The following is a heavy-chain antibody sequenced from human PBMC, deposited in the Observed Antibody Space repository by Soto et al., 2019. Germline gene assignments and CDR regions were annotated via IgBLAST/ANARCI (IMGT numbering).Heavy chain of an antibody. CDR1: GFNFSSFA. V-gene: IGHV3-23*01. CDR2: ISGSGGSR. CDR3: AKEGTGERIHYYYPTDV. D-gene: IGHD1-1*01. J-gene: IGHJ6*02. Sequence: EVQLLESGGGLVQPGGSLRLSCAGSGFNFSSFAMTWVRQAPGKGLEWVSTISGSGGSRFYADSVKGRFTLTRDNSKDTVYLQMNSLRVEDTAFYYCAKEGTGERIHYYYPTDVWGRGTPVTVSS.